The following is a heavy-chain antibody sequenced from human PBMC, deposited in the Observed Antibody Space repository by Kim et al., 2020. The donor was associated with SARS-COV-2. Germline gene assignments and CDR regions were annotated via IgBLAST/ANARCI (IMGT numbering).Heavy chain of an antibody. Sequence: ADSVKGRFTISRDNSKDTLYLQMNSLRAEDTAVYYCAKDDGSGSYYCWDYWGQGTLVTVSS. J-gene: IGHJ4*02. D-gene: IGHD3-10*01. V-gene: IGHV3-23*01. CDR3: AKDDGSGSYYCWDY.